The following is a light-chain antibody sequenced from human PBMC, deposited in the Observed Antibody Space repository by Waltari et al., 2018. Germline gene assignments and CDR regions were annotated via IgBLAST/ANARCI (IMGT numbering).Light chain of an antibody. J-gene: IGKJ4*01. Sequence: DIQMTQSPSSVSASVGDSVTITCRASRDISRWLAWYQQKPGKAPEFLIYDASTLQSGVPSRFSGSGSGREFTLTITSLQPEDFSTYYCQQGNDFPLTFGGGTKVEMK. CDR3: QQGNDFPLT. CDR1: RDISRW. V-gene: IGKV1-12*01. CDR2: DAS.